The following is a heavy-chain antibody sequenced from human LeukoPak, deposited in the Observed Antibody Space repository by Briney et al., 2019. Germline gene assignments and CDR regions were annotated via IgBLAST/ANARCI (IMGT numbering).Heavy chain of an antibody. Sequence: GGTLRLSCAASGFTFSIYGMSWVRQAPGKGLEWVGRSRNKANSYSTTFGKSVKGRLTISRDESENSLYLQLNSLKTEDTGVYYCVRLSRGAMNYYMDVWGKGTTVTISS. CDR2: SRNKANSYST. CDR3: VRLSRGAMNYYMDV. D-gene: IGHD3-10*01. CDR1: GFTFSIYG. V-gene: IGHV3-72*01. J-gene: IGHJ6*03.